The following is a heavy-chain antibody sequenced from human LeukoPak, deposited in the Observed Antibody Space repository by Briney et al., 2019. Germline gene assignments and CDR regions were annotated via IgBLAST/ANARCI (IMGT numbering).Heavy chain of an antibody. Sequence: SETLSLTCTVPGGSISSDYWSWIRQPPGKGLGWIGYIYYSGSTNYNPSLKSRVTISVDTSKNQFSLKLSSVTAADTAVYYCARGYSYGYPFDYWGQGTLVTVSS. CDR2: IYYSGST. D-gene: IGHD5-18*01. CDR1: GGSISSDY. CDR3: ARGYSYGYPFDY. J-gene: IGHJ4*02. V-gene: IGHV4-59*08.